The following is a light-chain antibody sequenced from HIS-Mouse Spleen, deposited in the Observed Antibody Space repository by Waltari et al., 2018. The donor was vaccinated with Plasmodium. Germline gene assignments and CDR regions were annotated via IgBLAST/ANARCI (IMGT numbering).Light chain of an antibody. CDR1: NIGSKS. J-gene: IGLJ3*02. V-gene: IGLV3-21*02. Sequence: SYVLTPPPSVSVAPGQTARITRGGNNIGSKSVPWYQQKPGQAPVLVVYDESDRPSGIPERFSGYNSGNTATLTISRVEAGDEADYYCQVWDSSSDHPVFGGGTKLTVL. CDR2: DES. CDR3: QVWDSSSDHPV.